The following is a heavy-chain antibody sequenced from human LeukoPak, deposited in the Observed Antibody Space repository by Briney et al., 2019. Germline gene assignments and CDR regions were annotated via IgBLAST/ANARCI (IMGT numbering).Heavy chain of an antibody. CDR3: ARDPDRNYWYFDL. J-gene: IGHJ2*01. CDR2: ISNSGSTI. CDR1: TFTFSSYE. V-gene: IGHV3-48*03. D-gene: IGHD1-14*01. Sequence: PGGSLRLSCAASTFTFSSYEMIWVRQAPGRGLEWVSYISNSGSTIYYADFVKGRFTISRDNAKNSLYLQMNSLRAEDTAVYYCARDPDRNYWYFDLWGRGTLVTVSS.